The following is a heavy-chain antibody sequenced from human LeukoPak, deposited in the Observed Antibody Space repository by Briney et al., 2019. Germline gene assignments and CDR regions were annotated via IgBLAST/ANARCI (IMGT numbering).Heavy chain of an antibody. V-gene: IGHV1-8*01. CDR3: ARYYYGSGSYPDAFDI. Sequence: GASVKVSCKASGYTFTSYDINWVRQATGQGLEWMGWMNPNSGNTGYAQKFQGRVTMTRNTSISTAYMELSSLRSEDTAVYYCARYYYGSGSYPDAFDIWGQGTMVTVSS. CDR1: GYTFTSYD. D-gene: IGHD3-10*01. CDR2: MNPNSGNT. J-gene: IGHJ3*02.